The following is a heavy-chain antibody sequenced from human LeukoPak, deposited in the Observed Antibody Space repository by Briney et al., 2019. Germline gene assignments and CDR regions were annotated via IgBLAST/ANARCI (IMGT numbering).Heavy chain of an antibody. D-gene: IGHD3-9*01. Sequence: GGSLRLSCAASRFTFNSYAVSWVRQAPGKGLEWVSVIGGSNGITFYVGSVKGRFAISRDNSKNTLYLQMNSLRTEDTAIYYCAKDRLYFGNDFGDYWGQGTLATVSS. CDR1: RFTFNSYA. CDR3: AKDRLYFGNDFGDY. J-gene: IGHJ4*02. V-gene: IGHV3-23*01. CDR2: IGGSNGIT.